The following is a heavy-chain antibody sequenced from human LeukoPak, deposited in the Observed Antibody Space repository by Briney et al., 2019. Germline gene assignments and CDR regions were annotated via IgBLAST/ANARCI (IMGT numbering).Heavy chain of an antibody. V-gene: IGHV3-48*03. Sequence: GGSLRLSCAASGFTFSSYGMNWVRQTPGEGLEWVSYISSSGTTISYADSVKGRFTISRDSTRNSLYLQMSSLRAEDTAVYYCARVAYYDFWSGYYMGFRLDYWGQGTLVTVSS. CDR3: ARVAYYDFWSGYYMGFRLDY. CDR2: ISSSGTTI. J-gene: IGHJ4*02. D-gene: IGHD3-3*01. CDR1: GFTFSSYG.